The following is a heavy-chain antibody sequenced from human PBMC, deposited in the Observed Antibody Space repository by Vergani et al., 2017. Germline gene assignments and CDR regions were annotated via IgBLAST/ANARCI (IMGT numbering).Heavy chain of an antibody. D-gene: IGHD2-21*02. V-gene: IGHV1-18*01. CDR3: ARDQDWGGDCPIGDYYYGMDV. Sequence: QVQLVQSGAEVKKPGASVKVSCKASGYTFTSYGISWVRQAPGQGLEWMGWISAYNGNTNYAQKLQGRVTMTTDTSTSTAYMELRSLRSDDTAVYYCARDQDWGGDCPIGDYYYGMDVWGQGTTVTVSS. J-gene: IGHJ6*02. CDR2: ISAYNGNT. CDR1: GYTFTSYG.